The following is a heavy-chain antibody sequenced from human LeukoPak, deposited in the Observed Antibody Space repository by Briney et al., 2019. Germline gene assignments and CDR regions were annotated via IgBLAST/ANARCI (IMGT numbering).Heavy chain of an antibody. Sequence: GGSLRLSCAASGFTFSTFAMHWVRLSPGKGLEWVSSITGSGPYMLYADSVKHRFTISRDNTKNLLYLEMNSLRAEDTAVYYCARGARKRDDYGGFFDFWGQGTLVTVSS. CDR2: ITGSGPYM. V-gene: IGHV3-21*06. J-gene: IGHJ4*02. CDR1: GFTFSTFA. CDR3: ARGARKRDDYGGFFDF. D-gene: IGHD4-23*01.